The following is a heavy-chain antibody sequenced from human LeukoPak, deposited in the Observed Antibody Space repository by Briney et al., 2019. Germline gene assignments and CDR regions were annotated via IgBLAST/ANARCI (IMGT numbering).Heavy chain of an antibody. CDR2: INAGNGNT. CDR1: GYTFTNYA. D-gene: IGHD5-24*01. CDR3: AREIDRDGYNRFFDY. J-gene: IGHJ4*02. V-gene: IGHV1-3*01. Sequence: GASVKVSCKASGYTFTNYAIHWVRQAPRQRLEWMGWINAGNGNTKYSQKFQGRVTITRDTSASTAFMDLTSLRSEDTAIYYCAREIDRDGYNRFFDYWGQETLVTVSS.